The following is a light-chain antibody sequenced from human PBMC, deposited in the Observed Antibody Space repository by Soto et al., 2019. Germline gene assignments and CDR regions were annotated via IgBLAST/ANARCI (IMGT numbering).Light chain of an antibody. CDR3: QQHNGYSERM. J-gene: IGKJ1*01. CDR1: QSISTW. CDR2: GAS. Sequence: DIQITQSPSTLSASAGDRVTIACRASQSISTWLAWYQQKPGKAPKLLIYGASSLASGVPSRFSGSGSGTEFTLTISSLKPDDFATYYCQQHNGYSERMFGQGTKVDIK. V-gene: IGKV1-5*01.